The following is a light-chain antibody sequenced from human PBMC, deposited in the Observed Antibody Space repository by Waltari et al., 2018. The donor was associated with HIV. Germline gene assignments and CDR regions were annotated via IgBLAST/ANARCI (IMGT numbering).Light chain of an antibody. CDR3: ETWDTDVRV. J-gene: IGLJ3*02. CDR2: LESNGNY. V-gene: IGLV4-60*03. CDR1: SVTGTYI. Sequence: QPVLTQSSSASASLGSSVKLTCTLSSVTGTYIIAWHQQQPGKAPRYLMKLESNGNYNNGSGVPDRFSGSSSGADRYLTVSNVQSEDEADYYCETWDTDVRVFGGGTKLTV.